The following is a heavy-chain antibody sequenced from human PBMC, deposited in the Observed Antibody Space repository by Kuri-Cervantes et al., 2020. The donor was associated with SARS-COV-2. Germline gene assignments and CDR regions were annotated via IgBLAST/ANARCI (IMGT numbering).Heavy chain of an antibody. D-gene: IGHD3-10*01. Sequence: GESLKISCAASGFTFSSYSMNWVRQAPGKGLEWVSYISSSSSSTIYYADSVKGRFTISRDNAKNSLYMQMNSLRAEDTAVYYCARALLLWFGGLPPHWGQGTLVTVSS. CDR1: GFTFSSYS. CDR3: ARALLLWFGGLPPH. CDR2: ISSSSSSTI. J-gene: IGHJ4*02. V-gene: IGHV3-48*04.